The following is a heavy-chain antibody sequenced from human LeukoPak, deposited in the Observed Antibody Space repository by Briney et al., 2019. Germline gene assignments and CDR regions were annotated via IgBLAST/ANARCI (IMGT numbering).Heavy chain of an antibody. D-gene: IGHD2-2*02. J-gene: IGHJ4*02. CDR1: GFIFSSYA. V-gene: IGHV3-23*01. Sequence: HPGGSLRLSCAASGFIFSSYAMSWVRQAPGKGLEWVSAISGSGGNTHYADSVKGRFTISRDNSKNTLYLQMSSLRAEDTAVYYCAKKRPGDTLASLDYWGQGSLVTVSS. CDR2: ISGSGGNT. CDR3: AKKRPGDTLASLDY.